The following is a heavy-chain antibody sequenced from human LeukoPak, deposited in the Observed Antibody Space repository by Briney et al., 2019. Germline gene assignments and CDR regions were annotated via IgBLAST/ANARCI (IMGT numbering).Heavy chain of an antibody. CDR1: GFTFSSYS. Sequence: GGSLRLSCAASGFTFSSYSMNWVRQAPGKGLEWFSSISSSSSYIYYADSVKGRFTISRDNAKNSLYLQMNSLRAEDTAVYYCARGEMATTTEYYFDYWGQGTLVTVSS. V-gene: IGHV3-21*01. J-gene: IGHJ4*02. D-gene: IGHD5-24*01. CDR2: ISSSSSYI. CDR3: ARGEMATTTEYYFDY.